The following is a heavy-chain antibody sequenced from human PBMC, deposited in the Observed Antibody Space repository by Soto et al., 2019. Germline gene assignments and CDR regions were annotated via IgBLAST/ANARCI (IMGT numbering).Heavy chain of an antibody. J-gene: IGHJ5*02. Sequence: GGSLRLSCAASGFTFSDYYMSWIRQAPGKGLEWVSYISSSGSTIYYADSVKGRFTISRDNAKNSLYLQMNSLRAEDTAVYYCARDSHDFWSGYPIAGNWFDPWGQGTLVTVSS. CDR1: GFTFSDYY. CDR3: ARDSHDFWSGYPIAGNWFDP. D-gene: IGHD3-3*01. V-gene: IGHV3-11*01. CDR2: ISSSGSTI.